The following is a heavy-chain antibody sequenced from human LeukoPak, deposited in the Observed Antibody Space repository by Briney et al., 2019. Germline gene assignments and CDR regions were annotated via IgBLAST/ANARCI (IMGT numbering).Heavy chain of an antibody. Sequence: GESLKISCQVSGYTFTSSWIGWLRQMPGKGLEWMGIIYPADSDTRYKPSFEGQVTISADKSISTAYLQWSSLKASDTAMYYCARRYCSGGTCYFDYWGQGTLVTVSS. D-gene: IGHD2-15*01. CDR3: ARRYCSGGTCYFDY. CDR2: IYPADSDT. J-gene: IGHJ4*02. V-gene: IGHV5-51*01. CDR1: GYTFTSSW.